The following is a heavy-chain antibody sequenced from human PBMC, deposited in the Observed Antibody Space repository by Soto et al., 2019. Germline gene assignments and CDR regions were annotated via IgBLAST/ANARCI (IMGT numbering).Heavy chain of an antibody. CDR1: GFTFSSYG. D-gene: IGHD2-15*01. J-gene: IGHJ5*02. CDR3: ARGVADSWFDP. Sequence: QVQLVESGGGVVQPGRSLRLSCAASGFTFSSYGMHWVRQAPGKGLEWVAVIWYDGSNKYYADYVKGRFTISRDNSKNTLYLQMNSLRAEDTAVYYCARGVADSWFDPWGQGTLVTVSS. CDR2: IWYDGSNK. V-gene: IGHV3-33*01.